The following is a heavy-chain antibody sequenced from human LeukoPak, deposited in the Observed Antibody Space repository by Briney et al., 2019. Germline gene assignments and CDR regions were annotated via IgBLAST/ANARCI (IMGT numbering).Heavy chain of an antibody. D-gene: IGHD5-24*01. CDR1: GYTFSSYG. CDR2: MRVDNGDT. CDR3: VRDWGYSVDY. Sequence: ASVKVSCKASGYTFSSYGISWVRQAPGEGLEWMGWMRVDNGDTKYAQKVQGRVTMTTDTSTSTAYMELRSQTSDDTAVYYCVRDWGYSVDYWGQGTLVTVSS. J-gene: IGHJ4*02. V-gene: IGHV1-18*01.